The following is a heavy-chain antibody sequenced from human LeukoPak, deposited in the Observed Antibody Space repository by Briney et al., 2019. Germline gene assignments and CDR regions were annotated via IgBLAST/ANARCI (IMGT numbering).Heavy chain of an antibody. CDR1: GGSISSYY. J-gene: IGHJ4*02. Sequence: PSETLSLTCTVSGGSISSYYWSWIRQPAGKGLEWIGRIYTSGSTNYNPSLKSRVTMSVDTSKNQFSLKPSSVTAADTAVYYCARDRLGRDGYNYFDYWGQGTLVTVSS. D-gene: IGHD5-24*01. CDR2: IYTSGST. CDR3: ARDRLGRDGYNYFDY. V-gene: IGHV4-4*07.